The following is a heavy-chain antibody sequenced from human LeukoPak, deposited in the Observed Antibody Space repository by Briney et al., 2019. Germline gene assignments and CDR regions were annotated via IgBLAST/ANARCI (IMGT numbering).Heavy chain of an antibody. CDR3: TTDSPGYYDILTGYPFDY. V-gene: IGHV3-15*07. Sequence: GGSLRLSCAASGFTFSSYSMNWVRQAPGKGLEWVGRIKSKTDGGTTDYAAPVKGRFTISRDDSKNTLYLQMNSLKTEDTAVYYCTTDSPGYYDILTGYPFDYWGQGTLVTVSS. J-gene: IGHJ4*02. CDR2: IKSKTDGGTT. D-gene: IGHD3-9*01. CDR1: GFTFSSYS.